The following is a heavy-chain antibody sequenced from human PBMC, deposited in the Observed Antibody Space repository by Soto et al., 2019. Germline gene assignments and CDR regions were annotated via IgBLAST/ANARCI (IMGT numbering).Heavy chain of an antibody. J-gene: IGHJ5*01. CDR1: GYTFTNYW. CDR3: ARLVSLLQPIDS. Sequence: PGESLEISCQTSGYTFTNYWIGWVRQMPGGGLEWLGLIFPRDFDVRYSPSFEGQVTISADRSTATAFLRWRSLEASDSALYFCARLVSLLQPIDSWGQGTPVTVSS. D-gene: IGHD3-16*01. V-gene: IGHV5-51*01. CDR2: IFPRDFDV.